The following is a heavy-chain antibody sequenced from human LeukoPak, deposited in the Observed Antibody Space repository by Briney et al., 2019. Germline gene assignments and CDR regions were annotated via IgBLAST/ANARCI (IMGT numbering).Heavy chain of an antibody. J-gene: IGHJ4*02. V-gene: IGHV4-39*01. CDR3: ARGVGYDSSGYSDY. CDR1: GGSISSSSYY. CDR2: IYYSGST. Sequence: SETLSLTCTVSGGSISSSSYYWGWIRQPPGKGLEWIGSIYYSGSTYYNPSLKSRVTISVDTSKNQFSLKLSSVTAADTAVYYCARGVGYDSSGYSDYWGQGTLVTVSS. D-gene: IGHD3-22*01.